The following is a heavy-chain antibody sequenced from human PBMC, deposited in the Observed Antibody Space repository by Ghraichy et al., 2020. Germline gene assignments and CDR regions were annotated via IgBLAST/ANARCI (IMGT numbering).Heavy chain of an antibody. CDR3: AREYCRGGSCFFGTGGSHFDY. J-gene: IGHJ4*02. CDR2: FSSDGKNK. D-gene: IGHD2-15*01. Sequence: GGSLRLSCAASGLPFSSSAMHWGRQAPGKGLEWVAVFSSDGKNKFYADSVKGRFTISRDNAKNTLYLQMNSLRAEDTAVYFCAREYCRGGSCFFGTGGSHFDYWGQGILVTVSS. V-gene: IGHV3-30*04. CDR1: GLPFSSSA.